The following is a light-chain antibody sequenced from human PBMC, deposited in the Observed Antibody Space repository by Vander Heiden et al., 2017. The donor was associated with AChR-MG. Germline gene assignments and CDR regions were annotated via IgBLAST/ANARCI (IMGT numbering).Light chain of an antibody. CDR1: QSVSPTY. CDR2: GTS. CDR3: QQDGSSPRT. Sequence: EIVLTQSPGTLSLSPGERVTLSCSASQSVSPTYLAWYQQKPGQAPRLLIYGTSRRATGIPDRFSGSGSGTDFTLTSSRLEPEDFAVYYCQQDGSSPRTFGQGTKVETK. J-gene: IGKJ1*01. V-gene: IGKV3-20*01.